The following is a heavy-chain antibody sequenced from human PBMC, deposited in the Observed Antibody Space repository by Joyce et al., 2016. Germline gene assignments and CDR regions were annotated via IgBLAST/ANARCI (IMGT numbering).Heavy chain of an antibody. CDR3: ARGGVVRGPPFHY. J-gene: IGHJ4*02. CDR1: EYIFTAHL. CDR2: INPYSGAT. D-gene: IGHD2-8*01. V-gene: IGHV1-2*02. Sequence: GAEVKKPGASLTVSCQASEYIFTAHLIHWVRQAPGQGLEWMGWINPYSGATDYAPNFQGRVTMTRDLSIDTAYMELSKVRSDDTAVYYGARGGVVRGPPFHYWGQGTLVTVSS.